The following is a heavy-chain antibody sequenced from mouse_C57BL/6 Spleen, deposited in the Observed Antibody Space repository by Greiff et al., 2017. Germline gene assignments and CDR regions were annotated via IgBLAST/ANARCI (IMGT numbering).Heavy chain of an antibody. CDR1: GFNIKDYY. CDR3: TTKVYYGSLDYFDY. CDR2: IDPEDGDT. D-gene: IGHD1-1*01. Sequence: VQLKQSGAELVRPGASVKLSCTASGFNIKDYYMHWVKQRPEQGLEWIGRIDPEDGDTEYAPKFQGKATMTADTSSNTAYLQLSSLTSEDTAVYYCTTKVYYGSLDYFDYWGQGTTLTVSS. J-gene: IGHJ2*01. V-gene: IGHV14-1*01.